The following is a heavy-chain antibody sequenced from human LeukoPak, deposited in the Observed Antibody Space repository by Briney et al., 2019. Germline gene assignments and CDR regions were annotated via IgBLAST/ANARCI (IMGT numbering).Heavy chain of an antibody. CDR2: IYTSGST. V-gene: IGHV4-61*02. CDR3: ARVGFSRISGSPGYFDY. D-gene: IGHD1-26*01. CDR1: GGSISSGSYY. Sequence: SETLSLTCTVSGGSISSGSYYWSWIRQPAGKGLEWIGRIYTSGSTNYNPSLKSRVTISVDTSKNQFSLKLSSVTAADTAVYYCARVGFSRISGSPGYFDYWGQGTLVTVSS. J-gene: IGHJ4*02.